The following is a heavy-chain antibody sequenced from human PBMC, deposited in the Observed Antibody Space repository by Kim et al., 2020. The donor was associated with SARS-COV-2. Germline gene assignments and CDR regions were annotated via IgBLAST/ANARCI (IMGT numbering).Heavy chain of an antibody. V-gene: IGHV3-9*01. Sequence: GGSLRLSCAGSGFIFDDYAMHWVRQAPRRGLEWVSGISWDSTSIGYVDSVKGRFTISRDNAKRSLYLQMNSLRTEDKALYYCVNGAKGTFDFWGQGTLVT. CDR2: ISWDSTSI. D-gene: IGHD2-8*01. CDR1: GFIFDDYA. CDR3: VNGAKGTFDF. J-gene: IGHJ4*02.